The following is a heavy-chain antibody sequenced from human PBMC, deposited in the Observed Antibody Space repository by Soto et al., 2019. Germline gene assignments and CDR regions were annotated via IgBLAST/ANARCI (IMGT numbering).Heavy chain of an antibody. CDR3: ARADPAPYVFWSGYYRSNWFDP. CDR2: INHSGST. D-gene: IGHD3-3*01. Sequence: SETLSLTCAVYGGSFSGYYWSWIRQPPGKGLEWIGEINHSGSTNYNPSLKSRVTISVDTSKNQFSLKLGSVTAADTAVYYCARADPAPYVFWSGYYRSNWFDPWGQGTLVIVSS. V-gene: IGHV4-34*01. CDR1: GGSFSGYY. J-gene: IGHJ5*02.